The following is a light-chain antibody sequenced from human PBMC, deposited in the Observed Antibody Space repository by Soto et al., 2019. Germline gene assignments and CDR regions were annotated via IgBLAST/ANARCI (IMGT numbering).Light chain of an antibody. J-gene: IGLJ3*02. CDR2: SNN. Sequence: QSVLTQPPSASGTPGQRVTVSCSGSISNIGSNTVNWYQQLPGTAPKLLIYSNNHRPSGVPDRFSGSKSGTSASLAISGLQSEDEADYYCATWDDSLNDWMFGGGTKVTVL. CDR3: ATWDDSLNDWM. V-gene: IGLV1-44*01. CDR1: ISNIGSNT.